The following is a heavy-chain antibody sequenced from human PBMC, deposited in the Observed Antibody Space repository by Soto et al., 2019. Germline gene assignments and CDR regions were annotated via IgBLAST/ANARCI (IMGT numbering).Heavy chain of an antibody. D-gene: IGHD3-9*01. CDR2: IYYSGTT. CDR1: GGSMSSRSYY. V-gene: IGHV4-39*01. Sequence: HSYTMYLGRTASGGSMSSRSYYWAWIHKPPGKGLVWIGSIYYSGTTYYNPSLKSRVTISVDTSKNQFSLKLSSVTAADTAVYYCARHRGYYDILTGYYTELNFDYWAQGTLVTVSS. CDR3: ARHRGYYDILTGYYTELNFDY. J-gene: IGHJ4*02.